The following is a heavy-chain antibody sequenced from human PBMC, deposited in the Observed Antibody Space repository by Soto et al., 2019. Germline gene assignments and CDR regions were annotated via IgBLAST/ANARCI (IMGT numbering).Heavy chain of an antibody. D-gene: IGHD2-2*01. CDR1: AGSISNYY. CDR2: IYTRGST. V-gene: IGHV4-4*07. CDR3: ASRYCSSTACYGYLEY. J-gene: IGHJ4*02. Sequence: PSETLSLTCTLSAGSISNYYWTWIRQPAGKGLEWIGRIYTRGSTNYNPSLKSRVTMSVDTSKRQFSLELSSVTAADTVIYYCASRYCSSTACYGYLEYWGQGTQVTVSS.